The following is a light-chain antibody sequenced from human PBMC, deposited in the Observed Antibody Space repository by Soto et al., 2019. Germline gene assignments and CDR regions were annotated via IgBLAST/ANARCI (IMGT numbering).Light chain of an antibody. V-gene: IGKV1-5*03. CDR2: KAS. CDR1: QSISSW. CDR3: QQYNSYST. J-gene: IGKJ4*01. Sequence: IQMTQSPSTLSASVGDRVTITCRASQSISSWLAGYQQKPGKAPKLLIYKASSLERGVPSRCSGNGSWTEFTRTSSSLQPDDFATYYCQQYNSYSTFGGGTKVEIK.